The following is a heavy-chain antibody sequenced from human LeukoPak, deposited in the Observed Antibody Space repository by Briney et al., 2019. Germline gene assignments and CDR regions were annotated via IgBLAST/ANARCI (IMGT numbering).Heavy chain of an antibody. CDR1: EFSVGSNY. J-gene: IGHJ4*02. V-gene: IGHV3-53*01. CDR3: ARTRKTNYYDSSGYYFDY. CDR2: IYSGGST. D-gene: IGHD3-22*01. Sequence: GGSLRLSCAASEFSVGSNYMTWVRQAPGKGLEWVSLIYSGGSTYYADSVKGRFTISRDNSKNTLYLQMNSLRAEDTAVYYCARTRKTNYYDSSGYYFDYWGQGTLVTVSS.